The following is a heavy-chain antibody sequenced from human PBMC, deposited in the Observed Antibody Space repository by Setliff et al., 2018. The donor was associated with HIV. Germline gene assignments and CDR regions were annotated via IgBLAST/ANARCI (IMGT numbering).Heavy chain of an antibody. CDR3: ARRVLQDSTITSSNWFDS. D-gene: IGHD2-2*01. V-gene: IGHV4-4*09. Sequence: PSETLSLTCTVSGGSFSSYYWSWIRQPPGRGLEWIGYVYASGETNYNPSLKSRVTMSTDTSRNQFFLNLNYATAADTAVYFCARRVLQDSTITSSNWFDSWGQGTLVTVSS. CDR2: VYASGET. CDR1: GGSFSSYY. J-gene: IGHJ5*01.